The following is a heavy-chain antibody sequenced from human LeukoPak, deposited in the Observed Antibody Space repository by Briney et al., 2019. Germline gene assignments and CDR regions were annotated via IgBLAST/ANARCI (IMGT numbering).Heavy chain of an antibody. CDR3: ARSGTKTNGFDY. CDR2: IYYSGST. D-gene: IGHD2-8*01. J-gene: IGHJ4*02. CDR1: GGSISTYY. V-gene: IGHV4-59*01. Sequence: SETLSLTCTVSGGSISTYYWIWIRQPPGKGLEWIGYIYYSGSTNYSPSLQSRVTISVDTSRNQFSLRLSSVTAADTAMYYCARSGTKTNGFDYWGQGTLVTVSS.